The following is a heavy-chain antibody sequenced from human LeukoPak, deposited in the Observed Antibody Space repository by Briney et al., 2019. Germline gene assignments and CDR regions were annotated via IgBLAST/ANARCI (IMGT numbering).Heavy chain of an antibody. Sequence: SVNVSFKASGGTFSSYAISWVRQAPGQGLEWMGGIIPIFGTANYAQKFQGRVTITADESTSTAYMELSSLRSEDTAVYYCARDVRSSIVYYGMDVWGQGTTVTVSS. CDR1: GGTFSSYA. D-gene: IGHD2-15*01. CDR3: ARDVRSSIVYYGMDV. J-gene: IGHJ6*02. CDR2: IIPIFGTA. V-gene: IGHV1-69*13.